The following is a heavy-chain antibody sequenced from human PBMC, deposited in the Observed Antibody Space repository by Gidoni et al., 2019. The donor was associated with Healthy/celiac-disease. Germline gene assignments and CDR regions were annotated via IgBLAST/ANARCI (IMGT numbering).Heavy chain of an antibody. Sequence: QVQLVQSGAEVKKPGASVKVSCKASGYTFTSYAIPWVRQAPGQRLEWMGWINAGNGNTKYSQKCQGRVTITRDTSASTAYMELSSLRSEDTAVYYCARDDSSGWYSHWGQGTLVTVSS. D-gene: IGHD6-19*01. V-gene: IGHV1-3*01. J-gene: IGHJ4*02. CDR3: ARDDSSGWYSH. CDR2: INAGNGNT. CDR1: GYTFTSYA.